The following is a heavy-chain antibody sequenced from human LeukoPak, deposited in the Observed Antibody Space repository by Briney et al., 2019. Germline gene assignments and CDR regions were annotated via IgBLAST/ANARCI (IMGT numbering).Heavy chain of an antibody. V-gene: IGHV1-8*01. D-gene: IGHD5-24*01. Sequence: ASVKVSCKASGYTFTSDDINWVRQATGQGLEWMGWMNPNSGNTGYAQKFQGRVTMTRNTSISTAYMELNSLRAEDTAVYYCARDPAWLQLGYYFDYWGQGTLVTVSS. J-gene: IGHJ4*02. CDR3: ARDPAWLQLGYYFDY. CDR2: MNPNSGNT. CDR1: GYTFTSDD.